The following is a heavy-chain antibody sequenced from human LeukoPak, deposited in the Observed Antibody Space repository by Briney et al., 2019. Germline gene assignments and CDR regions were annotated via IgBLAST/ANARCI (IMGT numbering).Heavy chain of an antibody. D-gene: IGHD3-22*01. CDR3: AGAVGYYDSSHY. J-gene: IGHJ4*02. CDR2: IIPIFGTA. CDR1: GYTFTSYY. Sequence: SVKVSCKASGYTFTSYYMHWVRQAPGQGLEWMGGIIPIFGTANYAQKFQGRVTITADESTSTAYMELSSLRSEDTAVYYCAGAVGYYDSSHYWGQGTLVTVSS. V-gene: IGHV1-69*13.